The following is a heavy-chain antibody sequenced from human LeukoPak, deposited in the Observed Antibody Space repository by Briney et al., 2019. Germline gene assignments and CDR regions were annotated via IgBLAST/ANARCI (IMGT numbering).Heavy chain of an antibody. CDR1: GFTFSSYG. CDR2: IYYDGSQT. D-gene: IGHD3-3*01. J-gene: IGHJ2*01. Sequence: PGGSLRLSCGAAGFTFSSYGMHWVRQAPGKGLEWVALIYYDGSQTHYSDSVKGRFTISRDNSKNTVDLQMNSLRGEDTAVYYCARNFIWYFDYWGRGSPVTVSS. V-gene: IGHV3-33*01. CDR3: ARNFIWYFDY.